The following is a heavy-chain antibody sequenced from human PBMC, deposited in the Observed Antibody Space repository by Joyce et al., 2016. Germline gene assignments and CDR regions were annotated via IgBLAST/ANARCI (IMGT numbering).Heavy chain of an antibody. Sequence: QVQLVQSGAEVKKPGASVKVSCRASGYTFTSYSVTWVRQAPGQGLEWMGWISAYSGDANYAQKFQGRVTMTTDTSASTAYMELRSLRSDDTAIYFCAGDFKMVRGVISQNYFDPWGQGTLVTVSS. D-gene: IGHD3-10*01. V-gene: IGHV1-18*01. CDR2: ISAYSGDA. CDR1: GYTFTSYS. CDR3: AGDFKMVRGVISQNYFDP. J-gene: IGHJ5*02.